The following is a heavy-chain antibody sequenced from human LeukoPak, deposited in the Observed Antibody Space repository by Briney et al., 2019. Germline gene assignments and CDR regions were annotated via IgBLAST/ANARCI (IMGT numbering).Heavy chain of an antibody. J-gene: IGHJ4*02. CDR3: ARGRGIADYNYFDY. CDR2: MNPNSGNT. CDR1: GYTFTSYD. D-gene: IGHD6-13*01. Sequence: ASVKVSCKASGYTFTSYDINWVRQAPGQGLEWMGWMNPNSGNTGYAQKFQGRVTMTRNTSISTAYMELSSLRSEDTAVYYCARGRGIADYNYFDYWGQGTLVTVSS. V-gene: IGHV1-8*01.